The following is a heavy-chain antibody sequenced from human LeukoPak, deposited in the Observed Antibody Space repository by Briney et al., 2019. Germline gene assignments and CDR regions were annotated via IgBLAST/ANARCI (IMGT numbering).Heavy chain of an antibody. V-gene: IGHV1-2*04. J-gene: IGHJ1*01. CDR2: INPHSRGT. CDR3: ARGYCSSTSCYRFFAEYFQH. Sequence: ASVKDSCKASGYTLTGYYMHWVRQAPGQGLEWMGWINPHSRGTNYAQKFQGWVTMTRDTSISTAYMELSRLRSDDTAVYYCARGYCSSTSCYRFFAEYFQHWGQGTLVTVSS. CDR1: GYTLTGYY. D-gene: IGHD2-2*02.